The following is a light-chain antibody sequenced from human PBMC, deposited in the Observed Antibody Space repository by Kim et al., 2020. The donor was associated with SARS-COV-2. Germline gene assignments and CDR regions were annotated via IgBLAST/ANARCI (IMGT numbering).Light chain of an antibody. CDR3: QKCDSAPWT. Sequence: DIQMTQSPSSLSASVGDRVTITCRASQDISNYLAWFPLKPGKAPKLLIYAASALQPGVPSRFSGSGSGTDFTLTVTSLQPEDVATYYCQKCDSAPWTFGQGTKVDIE. J-gene: IGKJ1*01. CDR2: AAS. CDR1: QDISNY. V-gene: IGKV1-27*01.